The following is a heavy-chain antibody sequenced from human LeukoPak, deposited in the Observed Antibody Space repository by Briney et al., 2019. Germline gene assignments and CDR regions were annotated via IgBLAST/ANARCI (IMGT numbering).Heavy chain of an antibody. D-gene: IGHD2-2*01. CDR3: ARDRCSSTSCYGPGGX. Sequence: ASVKVSCKASGYTFTSYGISWVRQAPGQGLEWMGWISAYNGNTNYAQKLQGRVTMTTDTSKSKAYMELRSLRSDDTALYYCARDRCSSTSCYGPGGXWGQGTLVTV. V-gene: IGHV1-18*01. J-gene: IGHJ4*02. CDR2: ISAYNGNT. CDR1: GYTFTSYG.